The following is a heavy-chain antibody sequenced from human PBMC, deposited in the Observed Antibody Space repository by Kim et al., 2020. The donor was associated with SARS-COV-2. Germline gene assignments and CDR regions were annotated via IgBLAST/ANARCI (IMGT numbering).Heavy chain of an antibody. V-gene: IGHV3-11*05. J-gene: IGHJ4*02. Sequence: GVSLRLSCAASGFTFSDYYMSWIRQAPGKGLEWFSYISSSSSYTNYADSVKGRFTISRDNAKNSLYLQMNSLRAEDTAVYYCARVREGGSSWYYFDYWGQGTLVTVSS. CDR3: ARVREGGSSWYYFDY. D-gene: IGHD6-13*01. CDR2: ISSSSSYT. CDR1: GFTFSDYY.